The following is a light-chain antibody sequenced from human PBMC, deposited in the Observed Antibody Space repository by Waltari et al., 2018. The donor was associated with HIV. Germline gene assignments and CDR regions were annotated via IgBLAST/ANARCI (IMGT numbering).Light chain of an antibody. CDR2: SNK. Sequence: QSVLTQPPSASGTPGQRVTISCSGRSSNTGSNTVNWYQQLPGTAPKLLIYSNKQRPSGVPDRFSGAKSGTSASLAISGLQSEDEADYYCAAWDDSLNGWVFGGGTKLTVL. V-gene: IGLV1-44*01. CDR3: AAWDDSLNGWV. J-gene: IGLJ3*02. CDR1: SSNTGSNT.